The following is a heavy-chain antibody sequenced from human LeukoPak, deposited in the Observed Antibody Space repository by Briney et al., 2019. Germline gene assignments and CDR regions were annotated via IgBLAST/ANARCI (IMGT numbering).Heavy chain of an antibody. CDR3: ARDFYYDSSDYYDALDI. CDR2: MYYSGST. CDR1: GGSVSSGSYY. J-gene: IGHJ3*02. Sequence: SETLSLTCTVSGGSVSSGSYYWSWIRQPPGKGLEWIGYMYYSGSTSYNPSLKSRVTISVDTSKNQFSLKLSSVAAADTAVYYCARDFYYDSSDYYDALDIWGQGTMVTVSS. D-gene: IGHD3-22*01. V-gene: IGHV4-61*01.